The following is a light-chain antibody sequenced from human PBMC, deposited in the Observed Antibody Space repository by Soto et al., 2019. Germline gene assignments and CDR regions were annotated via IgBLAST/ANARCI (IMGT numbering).Light chain of an antibody. V-gene: IGLV1-44*01. Sequence: QSVLTQPPSASGTPGQTVTISCVGRSSNIGSNTVDWHRQLPGTAPKLPIYHNDQRPSGVPDRFSGSKSGTSASLAISGLQSEDEADFFCAAWDDSLNVYVFGTGTKVTVL. CDR2: HND. CDR1: SSNIGSNT. J-gene: IGLJ1*01. CDR3: AAWDDSLNVYV.